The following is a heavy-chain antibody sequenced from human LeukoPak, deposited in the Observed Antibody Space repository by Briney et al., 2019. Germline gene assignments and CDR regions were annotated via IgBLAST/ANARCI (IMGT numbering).Heavy chain of an antibody. CDR2: ISSGGGTI. D-gene: IGHD3-3*01. CDR1: GLTFSSYA. J-gene: IGHJ5*02. Sequence: GGSLRLSCAASGLTFSSYAMSWVRQAPGKGLEWVSSISSGGGTIYYADSVKGRFTISRDNAKNSLYLQINSLRVEDTAVYFCARVLREWLLFGWFDPWGQGTLVTVSS. V-gene: IGHV3-48*04. CDR3: ARVLREWLLFGWFDP.